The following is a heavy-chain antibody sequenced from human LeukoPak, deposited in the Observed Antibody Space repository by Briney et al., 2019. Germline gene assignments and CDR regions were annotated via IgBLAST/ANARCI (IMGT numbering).Heavy chain of an antibody. CDR3: ARGGIVATAHPLYFDY. CDR2: IYTSGST. Sequence: SETLSLTCTVSGGSISNYYWNGIRQPAGKGLEWIGRIYTSGSTSYNPSLKSRVTMSVDTSKNQFSLKLSSVTAADTAVYYCARGGIVATAHPLYFDYWGQGTLVTVSS. D-gene: IGHD5-12*01. CDR1: GGSISNYY. V-gene: IGHV4-4*07. J-gene: IGHJ4*02.